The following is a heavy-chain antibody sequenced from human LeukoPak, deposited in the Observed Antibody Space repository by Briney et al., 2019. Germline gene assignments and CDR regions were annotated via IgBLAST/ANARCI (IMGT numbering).Heavy chain of an antibody. D-gene: IGHD3-9*01. CDR3: TRAGLLIGYDY. J-gene: IGHJ4*02. V-gene: IGHV1-2*02. Sequence: GASVKVSCKASGYIFTGYYMHWVRQAPGQGLEWMGWMNPNSCGTNYAQKFQGRVTMTRDTSISTAYMELSRLRSDDTAVYYCTRAGLLIGYDYWGQGTLVAVSS. CDR1: GYIFTGYY. CDR2: MNPNSCGT.